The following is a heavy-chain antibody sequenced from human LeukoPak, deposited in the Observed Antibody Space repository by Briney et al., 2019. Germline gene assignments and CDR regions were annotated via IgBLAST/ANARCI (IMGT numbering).Heavy chain of an antibody. CDR1: GFTVSSNY. CDR2: IYSGGST. J-gene: IGHJ4*02. D-gene: IGHD3-16*01. CDR3: ARGPWGEDY. V-gene: IGHV3-53*01. Sequence: GGSLRLSCAASGFTVSSNYMSWLRPATGKGVEWVSVIYSGGSTYYADSVKGRFTISRDNSKNTLYLQMNSLRAEDTAVYYCARGPWGEDYWGQGTLVTVSS.